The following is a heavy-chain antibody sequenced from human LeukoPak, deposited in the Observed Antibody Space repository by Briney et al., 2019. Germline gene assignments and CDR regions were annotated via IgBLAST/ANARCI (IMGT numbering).Heavy chain of an antibody. V-gene: IGHV1-18*01. CDR2: ISAYNGNT. CDR3: ARVGASSWPNYYYYYYMDV. Sequence: ASVKVSCKASGYTFTSYGISWVRQAPGQGLEWMGWISAYNGNTNYAQKLQGRVTMTTDTSTSTAYMELRSPRSDDTAVYYCARVGASSWPNYYYYYYMDVWGKGTTVTVSS. CDR1: GYTFTSYG. D-gene: IGHD6-13*01. J-gene: IGHJ6*03.